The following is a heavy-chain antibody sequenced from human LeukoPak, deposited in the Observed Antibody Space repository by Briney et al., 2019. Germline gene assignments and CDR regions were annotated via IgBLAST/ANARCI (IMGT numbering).Heavy chain of an antibody. CDR2: ISAYNGNT. D-gene: IGHD3-10*01. Sequence: GASVKVSCKASGYTFTSYGISWVRQAPGQGLEWMGWISAYNGNTNYAQKLQGRVTMTTDTSTSTAYMELRSLRSDDTAVYYYARGYGSGSYYLVYYYGMDVWGQGTTVTVSS. V-gene: IGHV1-18*01. J-gene: IGHJ6*02. CDR3: ARGYGSGSYYLVYYYGMDV. CDR1: GYTFTSYG.